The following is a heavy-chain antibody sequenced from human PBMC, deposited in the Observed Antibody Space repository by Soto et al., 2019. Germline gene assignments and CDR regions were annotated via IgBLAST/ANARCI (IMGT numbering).Heavy chain of an antibody. CDR3: ARLSGSYYFDS. CDR1: GGSFSGSS. Sequence: PSETLSLTCAVYGGSFSGSSWNWIRQSPGKGLEWIGEIGHSGSTNYNPSLKSRVTISVDTSKNQFSLKLSSVTVADTAVYYCARLSGSYYFDSWGQGTLVTVSS. D-gene: IGHD1-26*01. CDR2: IGHSGST. V-gene: IGHV4-34*01. J-gene: IGHJ4*02.